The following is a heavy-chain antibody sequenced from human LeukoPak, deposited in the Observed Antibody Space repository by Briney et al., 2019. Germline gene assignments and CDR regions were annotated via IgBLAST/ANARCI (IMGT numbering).Heavy chain of an antibody. CDR3: AKGRLYSYTAHPFDY. D-gene: IGHD1-26*01. V-gene: IGHV3-9*03. CDR1: GFTFDDYA. CDR2: ISWNSGSI. Sequence: GGSLRLSCAASGFTFDDYAMHWVRQAPGKGLEWVSGISWNSGSIGYVDSVKGRFTISRDSAKSSLYLQMNSLRAEDMAVYYCAKGRLYSYTAHPFDYWGQGTLVTVSS. J-gene: IGHJ4*02.